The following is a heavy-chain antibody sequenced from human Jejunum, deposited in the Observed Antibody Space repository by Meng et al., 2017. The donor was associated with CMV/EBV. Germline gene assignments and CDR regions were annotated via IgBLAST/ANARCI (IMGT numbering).Heavy chain of an antibody. D-gene: IGHD1-14*01. Sequence: LSRTCTVYGGSLSGFFWAYLRQPPGKGLEWIGEINHSGNTYYNPSLKSRLTMSLDTSKNQFFLNLSSVTAADTAVYYCGRGDNYFPETWGQGALVTVSS. V-gene: IGHV4-34*01. CDR2: INHSGNT. CDR3: GRGDNYFPET. J-gene: IGHJ5*02. CDR1: GGSLSGFF.